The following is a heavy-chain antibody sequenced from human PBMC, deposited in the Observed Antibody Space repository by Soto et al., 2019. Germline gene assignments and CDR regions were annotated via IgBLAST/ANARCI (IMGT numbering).Heavy chain of an antibody. J-gene: IGHJ6*02. V-gene: IGHV3-48*02. CDR1: GFTFSSYX. D-gene: IGHD6-13*01. CDR3: ASSPIAAAVHYYGMDV. Sequence: GGSLRLSCAASGFTFSSYXXXWVXQAPGKGLEWVSYISSSSSTISYADSVKGRFTISRDNAKNSLYLQMNSLRDEDTAVYYCASSPIAAAVHYYGMDVWGQGTTVTVSS. CDR2: ISSSSSTI.